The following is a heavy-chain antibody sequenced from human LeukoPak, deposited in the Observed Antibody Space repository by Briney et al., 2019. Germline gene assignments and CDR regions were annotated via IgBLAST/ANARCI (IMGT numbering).Heavy chain of an antibody. CDR3: AREVAGTYAFDY. CDR2: TLYRSKWYN. D-gene: IGHD6-19*01. J-gene: IGHJ4*02. CDR1: GDIVSSNTAA. V-gene: IGHV6-1*01. Sequence: SQTLSLTCAISGDIVSSNTAAWNWIRQSPSRGLEWLGRTLYRSKWYNDYALSVKSRISINPDTSKNQFSLQLYFVTPEDTAVYYCAREVAGTYAFDYWGQGTLVTVSS.